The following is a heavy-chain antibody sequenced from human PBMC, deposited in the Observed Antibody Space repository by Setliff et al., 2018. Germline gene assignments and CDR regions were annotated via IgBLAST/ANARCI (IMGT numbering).Heavy chain of an antibody. D-gene: IGHD2-2*01. V-gene: IGHV3-23*01. CDR2: ISGSGGST. Sequence: PGGSLRLSCAASGFTFSSYAMSWVRQAPGKGLEWVSAISGSGGSTYYADSVKGRFTISRDNSKNTLYLQMNSLRAEDTAVYYCAKAIAPIVVVPAAMLEAYWGQGTRVTSPQ. CDR1: GFTFSSYA. J-gene: IGHJ4*02. CDR3: AKAIAPIVVVPAAMLEAY.